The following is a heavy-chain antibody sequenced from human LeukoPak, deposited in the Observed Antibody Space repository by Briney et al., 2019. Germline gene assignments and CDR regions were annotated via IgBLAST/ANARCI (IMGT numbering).Heavy chain of an antibody. V-gene: IGHV1-2*06. CDR3: VRVEEAYYYYGMDV. CDR1: GYTFTGYY. J-gene: IGHJ6*02. Sequence: ASVKVSCKASGYTFTGYYMHWVRQAPGQGLEWMGRINPNSGGTNYAQKFQGRVTMTRDTSISTAYMELSRLRSDDTAVYYCVRVEEAYYYYGMDVWGQGTTVTVSS. CDR2: INPNSGGT.